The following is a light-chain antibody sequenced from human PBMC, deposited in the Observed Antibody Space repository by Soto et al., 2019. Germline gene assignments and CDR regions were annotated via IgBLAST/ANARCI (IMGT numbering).Light chain of an antibody. Sequence: QSALTQPRSVSGSPGQSVTISCTGSRRDVGGYNYVSWYQQHPGKPPKLMIYDVNKRPSGVPGRFSGSKSGNTASLTISGLQAEDEADYYCCSYGGGHTPLVFGGGTKVTVL. CDR1: RRDVGGYNY. V-gene: IGLV2-11*01. CDR2: DVN. J-gene: IGLJ2*01. CDR3: CSYGGGHTPLV.